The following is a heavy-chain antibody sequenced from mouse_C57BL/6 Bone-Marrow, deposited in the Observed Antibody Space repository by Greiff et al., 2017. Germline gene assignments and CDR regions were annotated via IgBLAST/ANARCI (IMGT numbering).Heavy chain of an antibody. Sequence: EVQLVESGGGLVKPGGSLKLSCAASGFTFSSYAMSWVRQTPEKRLEWVATISDGGSYTYYPDNVKGRFTISRDTAKNHLYLQMSHLKSEDTDMFCCARDVPVYDGCYTWFAYWGQGTLVTVSA. J-gene: IGHJ3*01. CDR2: ISDGGSYT. D-gene: IGHD2-3*01. CDR1: GFTFSSYA. V-gene: IGHV5-4*01. CDR3: ARDVPVYDGCYTWFAY.